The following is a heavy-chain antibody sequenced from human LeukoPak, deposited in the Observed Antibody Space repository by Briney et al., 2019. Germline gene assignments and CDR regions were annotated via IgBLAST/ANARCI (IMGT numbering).Heavy chain of an antibody. D-gene: IGHD3-10*01. CDR2: INPNSGGT. J-gene: IGHJ6*02. CDR1: GYTFTGYC. V-gene: IGHV1-2*04. CDR3: ARATSGSGSYYTLYYYYGMDV. Sequence: ASVKVSCKASGYTFTGYCMHWVRQAPGQGLEWMGWINPNSGGTNYAQKFQGWVTMTRDTSISTAYMELSRLRSDDTAVYYCARATSGSGSYYTLYYYYGMDVWGQGTTVTVSS.